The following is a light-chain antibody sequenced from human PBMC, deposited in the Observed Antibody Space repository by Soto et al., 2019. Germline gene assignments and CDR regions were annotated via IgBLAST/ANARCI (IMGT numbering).Light chain of an antibody. CDR3: QHYYNWPPT. Sequence: EIVMTQSPATLSVSPGERATLSCRASQSVGTSLAWYRQKPGQAPRLLIYPASGRATGIPARFSGSGSGTEFTLTISSLQSEDFAIYYCQHYYNWPPTFGQGTRVEIK. CDR2: PAS. V-gene: IGKV3-15*01. CDR1: QSVGTS. J-gene: IGKJ1*01.